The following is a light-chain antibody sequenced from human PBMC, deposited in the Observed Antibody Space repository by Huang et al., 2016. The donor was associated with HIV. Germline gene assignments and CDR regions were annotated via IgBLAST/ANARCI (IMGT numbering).Light chain of an antibody. J-gene: IGKJ4*01. CDR3: QQRSDWPLT. CDR1: QGVSNY. V-gene: IGKV3-11*01. Sequence: IVLTQSPATLSLSPGERATLSCRASQGVSNYLAWYQHKPGQAPRLLIYDGSNRATGIPPRFSGSGSGTDFTLTISNLEPEDFAVCYCQQRSDWPLTFGGGTTVEIK. CDR2: DGS.